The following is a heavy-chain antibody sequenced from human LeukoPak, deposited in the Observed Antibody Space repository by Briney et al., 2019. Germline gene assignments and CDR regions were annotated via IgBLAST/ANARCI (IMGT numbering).Heavy chain of an antibody. CDR1: GYTFTSYA. V-gene: IGHV7-4-1*02. J-gene: IGHJ3*02. D-gene: IGHD1-1*01. Sequence: ASVKVSCKASGYTFTSYAMNWVRQAPGQGLEWMGWINTNTGNPTYAQGFTGRFVFSLDTSVSTAYLQISSLKAEDTAVYYCARETGTTTKDAFDIWGQGTTVTVSS. CDR3: ARETGTTTKDAFDI. CDR2: INTNTGNP.